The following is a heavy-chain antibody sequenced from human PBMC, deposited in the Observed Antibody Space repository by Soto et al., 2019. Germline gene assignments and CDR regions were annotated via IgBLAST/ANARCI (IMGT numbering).Heavy chain of an antibody. D-gene: IGHD3-10*01. Sequence: QVHLQQSGPGLVKPSETLSLSCTISGASISNYYWSWIRQVPGKGMEWIGYVNDGWGAAYNPSLQRRVAGSLDPSKSLRSLKRTSVTATAPAVYYCGRQGFGALHGLVDVWGQGTTVTVSS. CDR1: GASISNYY. J-gene: IGHJ6*02. CDR3: GRQGFGALHGLVDV. V-gene: IGHV4-59*08. CDR2: VNDGWGA.